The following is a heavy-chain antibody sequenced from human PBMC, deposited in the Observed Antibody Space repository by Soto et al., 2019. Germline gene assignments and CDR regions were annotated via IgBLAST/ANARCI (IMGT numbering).Heavy chain of an antibody. Sequence: QVQLVESGGGVVQPGRSLRLSCAASGFTFSSYAMHWVRQAPGKGLEWVAVISYDGSNKYYADSVKGRFTISRDNSKNTLYLQMNSLRAEDTAVYYCARDRGGRDGYNHHFDYWGQGTLVTVSS. V-gene: IGHV3-30-3*01. CDR3: ARDRGGRDGYNHHFDY. CDR1: GFTFSSYA. CDR2: ISYDGSNK. D-gene: IGHD5-12*01. J-gene: IGHJ4*02.